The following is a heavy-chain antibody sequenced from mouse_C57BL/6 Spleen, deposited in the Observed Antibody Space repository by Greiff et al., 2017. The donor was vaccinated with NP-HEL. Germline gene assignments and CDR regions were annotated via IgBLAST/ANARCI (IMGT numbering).Heavy chain of an antibody. CDR1: GFSLTSYG. CDR2: IWSGGST. D-gene: IGHD1-1*01. CDR3: ARFSTTVGGYFDY. Sequence: QVQLKESGPGLVQPSQSLSITCTVSGFSLTSYGVHWVRQSPGKGLEWLGVIWSGGSTDYYAAFISRLSISKDNSKSQVFFKMNSLQADDTAIYYCARFSTTVGGYFDYWGQGTTLTVSS. V-gene: IGHV2-2*01. J-gene: IGHJ2*01.